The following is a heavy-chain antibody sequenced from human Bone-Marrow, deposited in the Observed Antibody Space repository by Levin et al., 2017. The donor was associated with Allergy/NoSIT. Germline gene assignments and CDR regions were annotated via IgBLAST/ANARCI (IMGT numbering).Heavy chain of an antibody. CDR1: GVSVSSTRYY. Sequence: ASETLSLTCTVSGVSVSSTRYYWGWIRQPPGKGLEWIGSIYNTGSAYYHPSLKSRVTMSLDTSKNQFPLKLSSVTAADTAVYYCAALDFWSGYYVSWGRGTLVTVSS. CDR3: AALDFWSGYYVS. CDR2: IYNTGSA. D-gene: IGHD3-3*01. V-gene: IGHV4-39*06. J-gene: IGHJ5*02.